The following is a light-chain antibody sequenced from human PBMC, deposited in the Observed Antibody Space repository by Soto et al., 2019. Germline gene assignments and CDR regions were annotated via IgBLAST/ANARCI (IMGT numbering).Light chain of an antibody. CDR1: ESVTSTY. J-gene: IGKJ3*01. CDR3: QPPGKSPRSST. CDR2: DAS. Sequence: DIVLTQSPGTLSLSPGERATLSCRASESVTSTYLAWYQQKPGQAPRLLIYDASTRATGIPDKFIGSGSGSDFYLTISILAPEDSAMYYCQPPGKSPRSSTFGRGTKVDSX. V-gene: IGKV3-20*01.